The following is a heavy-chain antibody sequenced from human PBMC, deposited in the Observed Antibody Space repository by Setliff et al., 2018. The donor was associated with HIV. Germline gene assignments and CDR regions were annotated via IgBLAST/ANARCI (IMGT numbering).Heavy chain of an antibody. D-gene: IGHD3-22*01. Sequence: SETLSLTCSVSDGSTSSSSYYWGWIRQAPGKGLEWIGTMYYGGITYYNPSLKSRATVSVDTSKNQFSLKLSSVTAAETAVYYCAREGQEGYYDSSGYGNDAFDIWGQGTMVTVSS. CDR2: MYYGGIT. V-gene: IGHV4-39*07. CDR3: AREGQEGYYDSSGYGNDAFDI. CDR1: DGSTSSSSYY. J-gene: IGHJ3*02.